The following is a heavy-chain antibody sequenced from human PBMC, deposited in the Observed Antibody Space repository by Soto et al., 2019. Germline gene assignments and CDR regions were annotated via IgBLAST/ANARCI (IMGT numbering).Heavy chain of an antibody. CDR3: GRLRLRYCSSTSCYGYYYYGMDV. D-gene: IGHD2-2*01. V-gene: IGHV4-34*01. J-gene: IGHJ6*02. CDR2: INHSGST. CDR1: GGPFSGYY. Sequence: SETLSLTYAVYGGPFSGYYWSWIRQPPGKGLEWIGEINHSGSTNYNPSLKSRVTISVDTSKNQFSLKLSCVTAAFTAVYYCGRLRLRYCSSTSCYGYYYYGMDVWGQGTTVTISS.